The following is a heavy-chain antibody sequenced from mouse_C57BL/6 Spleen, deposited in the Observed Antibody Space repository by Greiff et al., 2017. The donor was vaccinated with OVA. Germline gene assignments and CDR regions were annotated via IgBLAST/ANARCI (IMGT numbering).Heavy chain of an antibody. CDR1: GYTFTSYW. CDR3: ARYLTAMDY. CDR2: IHPNSGST. Sequence: VQLQQPGAELVKPGASVKLSCKASGYTFTSYWMHWVKQRPGPGLEWIGMIHPNSGSTNYNEKFKSKSTLTVDKSSSTAYMQLSSLTSEDSAVYYCARYLTAMDYWGQGTSVTVSS. J-gene: IGHJ4*01. V-gene: IGHV1-64*01.